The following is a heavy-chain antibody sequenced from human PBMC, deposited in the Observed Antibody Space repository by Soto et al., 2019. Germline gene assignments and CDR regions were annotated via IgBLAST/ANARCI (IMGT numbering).Heavy chain of an antibody. Sequence: QVQLVQSGAEVKRPGASVKVSCETSGYTFIGYYVHWVRQVPGQGREWMGWINPNNGGTKYAQRFQGRLTMTRDTSINTAYMELSRLTTDDTADYYCARRRGNYPITEFLQYWGQGTLITVSS. CDR3: ARRRGNYPITEFLQY. J-gene: IGHJ1*01. D-gene: IGHD3-10*01. CDR1: GYTFIGYY. V-gene: IGHV1-2*02. CDR2: INPNNGGT.